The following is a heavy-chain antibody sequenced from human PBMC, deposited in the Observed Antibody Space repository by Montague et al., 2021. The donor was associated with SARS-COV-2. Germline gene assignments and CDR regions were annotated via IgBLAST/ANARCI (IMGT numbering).Heavy chain of an antibody. CDR3: SRSHDYRGNDYFDS. Sequence: SETLSLTCAVYGGSLSGFYWTWIRQAPGKGLEWVGEITHGGSTSYSPALTSRLTISLYTSKSQFSLKLDSVTAADTATYYCSRSHDYRGNDYFDSWGQGARVIVPS. V-gene: IGHV4-34*01. J-gene: IGHJ4*02. D-gene: IGHD4-23*01. CDR1: GGSLSGFY. CDR2: ITHGGST.